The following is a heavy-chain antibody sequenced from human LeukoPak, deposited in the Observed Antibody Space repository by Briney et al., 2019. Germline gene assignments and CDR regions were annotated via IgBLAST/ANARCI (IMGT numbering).Heavy chain of an antibody. V-gene: IGHV4-34*01. CDR2: INHSGST. CDR1: GGSFSGYY. CDR3: ARYVELEPIDY. Sequence: PSETLSLTCAVYGGSFSGYYWSWIRQPPGKGLEWIGEINHSGSTNYNPSLKSRVTISVDTSKNQFSLKLSSVTAADTAVYYCARYVELEPIDYWGQGTLVTVSS. D-gene: IGHD1-1*01. J-gene: IGHJ4*02.